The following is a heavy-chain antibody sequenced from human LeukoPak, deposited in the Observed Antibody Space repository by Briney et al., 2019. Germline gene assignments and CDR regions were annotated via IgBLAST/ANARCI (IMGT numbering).Heavy chain of an antibody. CDR2: IYYSGST. V-gene: IGHV4-39*07. CDR3: ARGRGVLMVYAIQDLYWFDP. D-gene: IGHD2-8*01. J-gene: IGHJ5*02. CDR1: GGSISSSSYY. Sequence: SETLSLTCTVSGGSISSSSYYWGWIRQPPGKGLEWIGSIYYSGSTNYNPSLKSRVTISVDTSKNQFSLKLSSVTAADTAVYYCARGRGVLMVYAIQDLYWFDPWGQGTLVTVSS.